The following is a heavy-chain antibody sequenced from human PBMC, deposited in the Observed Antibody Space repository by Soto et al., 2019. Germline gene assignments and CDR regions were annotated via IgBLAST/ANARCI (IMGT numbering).Heavy chain of an antibody. CDR2: ISWNSGSI. CDR3: AKDSGWGGYRYFDY. CDR1: GFTFDDYA. Sequence: GGSLRLSCAASGFTFDDYAMHWVRQAPGKGLEWVSGISWNSGSIGYADYVKGRFTISRDNAKNSLYLQMNSLRAEDTALYYCAKDSGWGGYRYFDYWGQGTLVTVSS. D-gene: IGHD3-3*01. V-gene: IGHV3-9*01. J-gene: IGHJ4*02.